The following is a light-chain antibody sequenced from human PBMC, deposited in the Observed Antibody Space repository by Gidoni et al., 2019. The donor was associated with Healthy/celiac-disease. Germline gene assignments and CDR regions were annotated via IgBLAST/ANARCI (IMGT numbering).Light chain of an antibody. J-gene: IGKJ5*01. V-gene: IGKV3-11*01. CDR1: QSVSSY. Sequence: EIVLTQSPATLSLSPGERATHSCRASQSVSSYLAWYQQKPGQAPRLLIYDASNRATGIPARFSGSGSGTDFTLTISSLEPEDFAVYYCPQRSNWPPITFGQGTRLEIK. CDR2: DAS. CDR3: PQRSNWPPIT.